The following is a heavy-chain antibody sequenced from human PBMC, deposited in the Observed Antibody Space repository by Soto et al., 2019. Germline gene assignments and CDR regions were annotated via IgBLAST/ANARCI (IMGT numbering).Heavy chain of an antibody. V-gene: IGHV4-31*03. CDR1: GCSVSSGSDY. Sequence: SENLSLTCPDSGCSVSSGSDYWSWIQQPPGKGVEWIGYIYYSGSTYYNPSLKSRVTISVDTSKNQFSLKLSSVTAADTAVYYCARDLGGSGTTNEGVLDVWGQGTTVTCSS. D-gene: IGHD3-10*01. CDR3: ARDLGGSGTTNEGVLDV. CDR2: IYYSGST. J-gene: IGHJ6*02.